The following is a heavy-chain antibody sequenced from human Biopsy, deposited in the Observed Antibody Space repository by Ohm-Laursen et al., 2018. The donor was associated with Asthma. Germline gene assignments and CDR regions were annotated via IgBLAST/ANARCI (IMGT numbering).Heavy chain of an antibody. V-gene: IGHV1-2*06. Sequence: ASVKVSCKASGYTFIGCHIHWMRQAPGQGLEWMGRINPNSGGTNYAQKFQGRVTMTRDTSISTAYMEVSRLRSDDTAVYYCARGQKSAGARWFDPWGQGTLVTVSS. CDR2: INPNSGGT. D-gene: IGHD6-13*01. CDR3: ARGQKSAGARWFDP. J-gene: IGHJ5*02. CDR1: GYTFIGCH.